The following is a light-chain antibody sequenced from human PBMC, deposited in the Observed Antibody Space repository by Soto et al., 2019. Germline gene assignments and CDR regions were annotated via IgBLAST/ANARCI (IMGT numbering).Light chain of an antibody. CDR3: QHYNSSPT. CDR2: DAS. CDR1: QSISTW. Sequence: DIQMTQSPSTLSASVGDRVTITCRASQSISTWLAWYQQKPGKAPELLIYDASTLQSGVPSRFSGSGSGTEPTLTITNLQPDDFATYYCQHYNSSPTFGQGTKVEVK. V-gene: IGKV1-5*01. J-gene: IGKJ1*01.